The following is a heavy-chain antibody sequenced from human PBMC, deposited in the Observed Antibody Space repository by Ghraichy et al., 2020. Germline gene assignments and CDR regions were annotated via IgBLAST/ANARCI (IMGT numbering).Heavy chain of an antibody. J-gene: IGHJ4*02. D-gene: IGHD6-19*01. Sequence: SETLSLTCTVSGGSISSYYWNWIRQPPGRGLEWIGYIYYNGNTNYNPSLKSRVTISKDTSNNQFSLRLSSVTAADTAVYYCARLGGSGWPVDYWGQGTLVTVSS. CDR1: GGSISSYY. CDR2: IYYNGNT. CDR3: ARLGGSGWPVDY. V-gene: IGHV4-59*01.